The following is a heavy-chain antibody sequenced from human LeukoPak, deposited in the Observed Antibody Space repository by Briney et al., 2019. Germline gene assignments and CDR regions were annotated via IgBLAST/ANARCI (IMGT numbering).Heavy chain of an antibody. CDR1: GGTFSSYA. CDR3: ARAGGSGYYYYYMDV. V-gene: IGHV1-69*05. CDR2: IIPTFGTT. D-gene: IGHD3-10*01. Sequence: SVKVSCKASGGTFSSYAISWVRQAPGQGLEWMGRIIPTFGTTNYAQKFQGRVTITTDESTSTAYMDLSSLRSKDTAVYYCARAGGSGYYYYYMDVWGKGTTVTVSS. J-gene: IGHJ6*03.